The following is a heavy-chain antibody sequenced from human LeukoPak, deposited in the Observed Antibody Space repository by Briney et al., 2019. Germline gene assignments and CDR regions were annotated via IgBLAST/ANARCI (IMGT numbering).Heavy chain of an antibody. Sequence: ALVKVSCKASGGTFSSYAISWVRQAPGQGLEWMGGIIPIFGTANYAQKFQGRVTITADESTSTAYMELSSLRSEDTAVYYCAYPRLPGGSSGYYVRGASNYYYYGMDVWGQGTTVTVSS. J-gene: IGHJ6*02. V-gene: IGHV1-69*13. CDR1: GGTFSSYA. D-gene: IGHD3-22*01. CDR3: AYPRLPGGSSGYYVRGASNYYYYGMDV. CDR2: IIPIFGTA.